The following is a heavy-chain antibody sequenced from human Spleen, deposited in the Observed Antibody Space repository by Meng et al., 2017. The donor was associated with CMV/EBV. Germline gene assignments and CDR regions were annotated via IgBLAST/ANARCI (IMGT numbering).Heavy chain of an antibody. V-gene: IGHV4-34*01. CDR1: GGSFSGYY. CDR2: INHSGST. J-gene: IGHJ3*02. D-gene: IGHD2-2*01. CDR3: ARGPLGYCSSTSCHDAFDI. Sequence: SETLSLTCAVYGGSFSGYYWSWIRQPPGKGLEWIGEINHSGSTNYNPALKSRVTISVDTSKNQFYLKLSSVTAADTAVYYCARGPLGYCSSTSCHDAFDIWGQGTMLPVSS.